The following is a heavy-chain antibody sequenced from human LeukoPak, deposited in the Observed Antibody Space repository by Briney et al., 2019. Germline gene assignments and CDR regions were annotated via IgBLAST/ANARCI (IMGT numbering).Heavy chain of an antibody. CDR2: ISYDGSRQ. J-gene: IGHJ4*02. CDR1: GFTFNTHG. Sequence: GGSLRLSCVGSGFTFNTHGMHWVRQAPGKGLEWLAIISYDGSRQYYAESVKGRFTISRDNSKSTVYVQMNSLRAEDTAVYYCAAGGFSLDYWGQRTLVTVSS. CDR3: AAGGFSLDY. V-gene: IGHV3-30*03. D-gene: IGHD6-25*01.